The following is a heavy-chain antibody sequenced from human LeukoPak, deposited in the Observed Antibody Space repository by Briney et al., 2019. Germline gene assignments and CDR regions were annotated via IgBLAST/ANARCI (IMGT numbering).Heavy chain of an antibody. J-gene: IGHJ3*02. D-gene: IGHD6-13*01. CDR1: GGSVSSGSYY. CDR3: ARDKGQQLVVGAFDN. V-gene: IGHV4-61*01. CDR2: IYYSGST. Sequence: SETLSLTCTVSGGSVSSGSYYWSWIRQPPGKGLEWIGYIYYSGSTNYNPSLKSRVTISVDTSKNQFSLKLSSVTAADTAVYYCARDKGQQLVVGAFDNWGQGTMVTVSS.